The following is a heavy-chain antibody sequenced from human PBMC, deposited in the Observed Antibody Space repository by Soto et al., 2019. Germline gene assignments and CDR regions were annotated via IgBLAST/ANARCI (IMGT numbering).Heavy chain of an antibody. Sequence: QVQLQESGPGLVKPSQTLSLTCTVSGGSISSGDYYWSWIRQPPGKGLEWIGYIYYSGSTYYNPSLKSRVTISVDTSKNQFSLKLSSVTAADTAVYYCASSKSGSSWAQRPNWFDPWGQGTLVTVSS. J-gene: IGHJ5*02. CDR3: ASSKSGSSWAQRPNWFDP. V-gene: IGHV4-30-4*01. CDR1: GGSISSGDYY. D-gene: IGHD2-15*01. CDR2: IYYSGST.